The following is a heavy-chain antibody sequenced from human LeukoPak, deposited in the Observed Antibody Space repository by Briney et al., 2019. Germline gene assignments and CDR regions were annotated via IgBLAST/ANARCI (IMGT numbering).Heavy chain of an antibody. D-gene: IGHD6-6*01. CDR1: GGSISSSNR. CDR2: IYHSGST. Sequence: SETLSLTCTVSGGSISSSNRWSWVRQPPGKGLEWIGEIYHSGSTNYNPSLKSRVTISVDKSKNQFSLKLSSVTAADTAVYYCARGAAARSRSSSVDYWGQGTLVTVSS. CDR3: ARGAAARSRSSSVDY. J-gene: IGHJ4*02. V-gene: IGHV4-4*02.